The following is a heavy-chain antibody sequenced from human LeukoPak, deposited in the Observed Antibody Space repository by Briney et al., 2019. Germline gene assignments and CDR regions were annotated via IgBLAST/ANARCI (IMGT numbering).Heavy chain of an antibody. D-gene: IGHD6-19*01. V-gene: IGHV3-23*01. CDR2: ISGSGGST. Sequence: GGSLRLSCAASGFTFSSYAMSWVRQAPGKGLEWVSAISGSGGSTYYADSVKGRFTISRDNSKNTLYLQMNSLRAEDTAVYYCAARSSGWPNNWFDPWGQGTLVTVSS. J-gene: IGHJ5*02. CDR1: GFTFSSYA. CDR3: AARSSGWPNNWFDP.